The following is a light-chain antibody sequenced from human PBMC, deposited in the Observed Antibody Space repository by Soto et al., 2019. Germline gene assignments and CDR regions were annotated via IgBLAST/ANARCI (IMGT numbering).Light chain of an antibody. J-gene: IGKJ1*01. CDR3: LQDYNYPWT. CDR1: QGIRND. Sequence: AIPMTQSPSSLSASVGDRVTITCRASQGIRNDLGWYQQKPGKAPKLLIYAASSLQSGVLSRFSGSGSGTDFTLTISSLQPEDFATYYCLQDYNYPWTFGQGTKVEIK. V-gene: IGKV1-6*01. CDR2: AAS.